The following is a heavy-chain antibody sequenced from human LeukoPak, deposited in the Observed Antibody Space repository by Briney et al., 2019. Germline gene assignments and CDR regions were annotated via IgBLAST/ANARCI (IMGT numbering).Heavy chain of an antibody. Sequence: SETLSLTCAVYGGSFSGYYWSWIRQPPGKGLEWIGEINHSGSTNYNPSLKSRVTISVDTSKNQFSLKLSSVTAADTAVYYCASGPELRVGNWFDPWGQGTLVTVSS. CDR2: INHSGST. V-gene: IGHV4-34*01. CDR3: ASGPELRVGNWFDP. D-gene: IGHD1-26*01. CDR1: GGSFSGYY. J-gene: IGHJ5*02.